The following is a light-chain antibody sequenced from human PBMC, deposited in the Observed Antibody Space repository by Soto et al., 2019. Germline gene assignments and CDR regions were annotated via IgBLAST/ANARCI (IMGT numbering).Light chain of an antibody. CDR1: QSVSSN. V-gene: IGKV3-15*01. CDR2: GAF. Sequence: EIVVTQSPATLSVSLGERATLSCRTSQSVSSNLAWFQQSRGQPPRLLIYGAFTRATGVPARFSGSGSGTEFTLTISSLQSEDFATYYCQQSYSTPYTFGQGTKLEIK. J-gene: IGKJ2*01. CDR3: QQSYSTPYT.